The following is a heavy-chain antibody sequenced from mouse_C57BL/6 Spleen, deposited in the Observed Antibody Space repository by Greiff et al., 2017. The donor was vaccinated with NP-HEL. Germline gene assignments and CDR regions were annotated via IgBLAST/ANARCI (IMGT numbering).Heavy chain of an antibody. J-gene: IGHJ2*01. Sequence: VQLQQSGPELVKPGASVKISCKASGYAFSSSWMNWVKQRPGKGLEWIGRIYPGDGDTNYTGKFKGKATLTADKSSSTAYLPLSSLTSEESAVNFSAGFITPVVANYLDYWGQGTTLTVSS. CDR2: IYPGDGDT. CDR3: AGFITPVVANYLDY. CDR1: GYAFSSSW. V-gene: IGHV1-82*01. D-gene: IGHD1-1*01.